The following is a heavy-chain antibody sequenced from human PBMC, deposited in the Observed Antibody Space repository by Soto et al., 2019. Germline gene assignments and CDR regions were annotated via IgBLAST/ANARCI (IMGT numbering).Heavy chain of an antibody. CDR1: GFTFSSYA. V-gene: IGHV3-23*01. CDR2: ISGSGGGT. CDR3: AKGDGGGSFLKFDH. D-gene: IGHD2-15*01. J-gene: IGHJ4*02. Sequence: EVQLLESGGGLVQPGGSLQHSCAASGFTFSSYAMSWVRQAPGKGLEWVSGISGSGGGTYYADSVKGQFTSSRDNSKSTLYLQMNSLRAEDTAIHYCAKGDGGGSFLKFDHWGQGTLVTVSS.